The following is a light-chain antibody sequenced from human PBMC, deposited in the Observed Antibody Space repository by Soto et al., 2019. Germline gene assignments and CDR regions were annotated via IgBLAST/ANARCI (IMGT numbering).Light chain of an antibody. CDR2: DDS. CDR3: LVWDTSSDHPVV. Sequence: SYELTQPPSVSVAPGQTASIACGGNNIGGKSVHWYQQKPGQAPVLVVSDDSDRPSGIPERFSGSKSGNTATLTFSRVAAGDEADYYCLVWDTSSDHPVVFGGGTQLTVL. CDR1: NIGGKS. V-gene: IGLV3-21*02. J-gene: IGLJ2*01.